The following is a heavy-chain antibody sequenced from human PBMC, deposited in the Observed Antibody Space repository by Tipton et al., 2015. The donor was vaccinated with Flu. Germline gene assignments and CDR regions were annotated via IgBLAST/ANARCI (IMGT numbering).Heavy chain of an antibody. V-gene: IGHV4-61*01. CDR3: ARELPGNYYDRDWFDP. Sequence: TLSLTCTVSGASVTSGSYYWTWIRQPPGKGLEWLGYIYSTGNSNYNPSLESRVSISLDTSKIHFSLILTSVTAADTAVYYCARELPGNYYDRDWFDPWGQGTLVTVSS. CDR1: GASVTSGSYY. J-gene: IGHJ5*02. D-gene: IGHD3-22*01. CDR2: IYSTGNS.